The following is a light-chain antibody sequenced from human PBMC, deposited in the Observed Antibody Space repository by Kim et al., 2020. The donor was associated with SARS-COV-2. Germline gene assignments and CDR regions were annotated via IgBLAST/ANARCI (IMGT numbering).Light chain of an antibody. V-gene: IGLV2-14*03. J-gene: IGLJ1*01. CDR3: SSDTSSSTRV. CDR2: DVS. CDR1: SSDVGSYNY. Sequence: GQSITISCTGSSSDVGSYNYVSWYQQHPGTAPKLMIYDVSNRPSGVSNRSSGSKSGNTASLTISGLQAEDEADYYCSSDTSSSTRVFGTGTKVTVL.